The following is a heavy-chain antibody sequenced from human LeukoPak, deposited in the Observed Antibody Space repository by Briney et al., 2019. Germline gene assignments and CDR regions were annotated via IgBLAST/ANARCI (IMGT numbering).Heavy chain of an antibody. CDR2: MYHSGST. CDR3: AREVASGAAGYFDY. Sequence: TSETLSLTCSVSGYSISSAYYWGWIRQPPGKGLEWIGTMYHSGSTNYNPSLKSRVTISVDTSKNQFSLKLSSVTAADTAVYYCAREVASGAAGYFDYWGQGTLVTVSS. J-gene: IGHJ4*02. V-gene: IGHV4-38-2*02. D-gene: IGHD6-13*01. CDR1: GYSISSAYY.